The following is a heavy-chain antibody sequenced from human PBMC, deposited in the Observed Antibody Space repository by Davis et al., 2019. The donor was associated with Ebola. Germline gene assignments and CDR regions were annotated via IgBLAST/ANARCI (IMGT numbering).Heavy chain of an antibody. V-gene: IGHV4-59*11. CDR3: ARDRHDSGAFGF. Sequence: SETLSLTCSVSGDSITNHYWSWVRQPPGKRLEYIGYIHFTGITNYNPSLGSRLRLSLDTSKNQFSLRLNSMTAADTAIYFCARDRHDSGAFGFWGRGTLVTVSS. D-gene: IGHD3-22*01. CDR2: IHFTGIT. CDR1: GDSITNHY. J-gene: IGHJ4*02.